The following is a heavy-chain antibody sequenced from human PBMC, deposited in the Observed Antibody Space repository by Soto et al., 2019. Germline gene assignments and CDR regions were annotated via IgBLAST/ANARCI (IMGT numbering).Heavy chain of an antibody. D-gene: IGHD2-8*01. V-gene: IGHV2-70*01. CDR1: GFSLIAILIC. Sequence: SGPTLVNPTQTLTLTFTFSGFSLIAILICVSWIRHPPGKALEWLALIDWDDDKYYSTSLKTRLTISKDTSKNQVVLTMTNMDPVDTATYYCARICRGLKYYYYGMDVWGQGTTVTVSS. J-gene: IGHJ6*02. CDR2: IDWDDDK. CDR3: ARICRGLKYYYYGMDV.